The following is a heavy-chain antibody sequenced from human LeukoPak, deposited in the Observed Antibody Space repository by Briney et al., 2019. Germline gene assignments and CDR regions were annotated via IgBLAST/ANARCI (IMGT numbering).Heavy chain of an antibody. CDR1: GSSMSSDYY. CDR2: IYTSGTT. V-gene: IGHV4-4*07. Sequence: SETLSLTCTVSGSSMSSDYYWGWIRQPAGKGLEWIGRIYTSGTTHYNPSLKSRVTMSVDTSKNQFSLKLSSVTAADTAVYYCARDMYYYGSGSLLFDYWGQGTLVTVSS. CDR3: ARDMYYYGSGSLLFDY. J-gene: IGHJ4*02. D-gene: IGHD3-10*01.